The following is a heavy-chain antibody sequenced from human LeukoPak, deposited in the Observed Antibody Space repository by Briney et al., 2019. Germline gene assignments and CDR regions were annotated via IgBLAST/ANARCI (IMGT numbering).Heavy chain of an antibody. CDR3: AKGATLNGGYDIDY. D-gene: IGHD5-12*01. CDR2: ISISGGST. CDR1: GFIFSSHE. V-gene: IGHV3-23*01. Sequence: SGGSLRLSCGASGFIFSSHEMNWVRQAPGKGLEWVSTISISGGSTYYADSVKGRFTISRDNSKNTLYLQMNSLRAEDTAVYYCAKGATLNGGYDIDYWGQGTLVTVSS. J-gene: IGHJ4*02.